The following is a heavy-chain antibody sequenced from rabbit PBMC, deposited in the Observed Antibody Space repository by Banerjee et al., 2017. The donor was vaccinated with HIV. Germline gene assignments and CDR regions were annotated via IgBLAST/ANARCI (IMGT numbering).Heavy chain of an antibody. CDR1: GFSFSGGYY. CDR2: IDAGSGST. J-gene: IGHJ4*01. V-gene: IGHV1S45*01. CDR3: ARDTPGSGVYFGL. D-gene: IGHD1-1*01. Sequence: QQQLVESGGGLVQPEGSLTLTCTASGFSFSGGYYMGWVRQAPGKGLEWIGDIDAGSGSTYYANWVNGRFTISRTSSTVTLQMTSLTAADTATYFCARDTPGSGVYFGLWGQGTLVTVS.